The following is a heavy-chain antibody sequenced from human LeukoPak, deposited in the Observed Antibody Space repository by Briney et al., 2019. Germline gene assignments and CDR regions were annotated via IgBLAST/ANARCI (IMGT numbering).Heavy chain of an antibody. CDR3: ARGSFPSDDILTGPFDN. CDR1: GYTFTSYG. CDR2: ISSYNGNT. Sequence: GASVKVSCTASGYTFTSYGISWVRQAPGQGLEWMGWISSYNGNTNYARKLQGRATMTTDTSTSTAYMELRSLRSDDTAVYYCARGSFPSDDILTGPFDNWGQGTLVTVSS. D-gene: IGHD3-9*01. J-gene: IGHJ4*02. V-gene: IGHV1-18*01.